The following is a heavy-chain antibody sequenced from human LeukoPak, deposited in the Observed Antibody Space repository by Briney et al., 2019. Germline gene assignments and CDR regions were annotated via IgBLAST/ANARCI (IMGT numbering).Heavy chain of an antibody. J-gene: IGHJ6*02. Sequence: SETLSLTCTVSGGSISSGGYYWSWIRQHPGKGLEWIGYIYYSGSTYYNPSLKSRVTISVDTSKNQFSLKLSSVTAADTAVHYCAREDGGSYYMYGMDVWGQGTTVTVSS. D-gene: IGHD5-24*01. V-gene: IGHV4-31*03. CDR3: AREDGGSYYMYGMDV. CDR2: IYYSGST. CDR1: GGSISSGGYY.